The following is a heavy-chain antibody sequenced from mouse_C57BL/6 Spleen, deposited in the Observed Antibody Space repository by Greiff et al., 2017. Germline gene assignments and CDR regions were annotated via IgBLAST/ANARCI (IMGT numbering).Heavy chain of an antibody. CDR2: SRNKANDYTT. D-gene: IGHD2-4*01. CDR1: GFTFSDFY. Sequence: EVMLVESGGGLVQSGRSLRLSCATSGFTFSDFYMEWVRQAPGKGLEWIAASRNKANDYTTEYSASVKGRFIVSSDTSKSILYLQMNALRAEDTAIYYCARALSYYDDGDYAMDYWGQGTSVTVSS. V-gene: IGHV7-1*01. J-gene: IGHJ4*01. CDR3: ARALSYYDDGDYAMDY.